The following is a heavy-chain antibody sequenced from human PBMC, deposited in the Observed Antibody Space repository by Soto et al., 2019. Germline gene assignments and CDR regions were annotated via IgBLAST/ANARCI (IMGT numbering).Heavy chain of an antibody. D-gene: IGHD3-3*01. CDR2: IWYDGSNK. CDR3: ARDLPISPYYGMDV. Sequence: PGGSLRLSCAASGFTFSSYGMHWVRQAPGKGLERVAVIWYDGSNKYYADSVKGRFTISRDNSKNTLYLQMNSLRAEDTAVYYCARDLPISPYYGMDVWGQGTTVTVSS. J-gene: IGHJ6*02. V-gene: IGHV3-33*01. CDR1: GFTFSSYG.